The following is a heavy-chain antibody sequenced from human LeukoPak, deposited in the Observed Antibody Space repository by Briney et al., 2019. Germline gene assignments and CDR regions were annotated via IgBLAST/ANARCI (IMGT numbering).Heavy chain of an antibody. D-gene: IGHD1-26*01. J-gene: IGHJ4*02. Sequence: ASVKVSCKASGGTFSSYAISWVRQAPGQGLEWMGGIIPIFGTANYAQKFQGRVTITADESTSTAYMELSSLRSEDTAVYYCARSQAPYWDPFDYWGQGTLVTVSS. CDR1: GGTFSSYA. CDR3: ARSQAPYWDPFDY. V-gene: IGHV1-69*13. CDR2: IIPIFGTA.